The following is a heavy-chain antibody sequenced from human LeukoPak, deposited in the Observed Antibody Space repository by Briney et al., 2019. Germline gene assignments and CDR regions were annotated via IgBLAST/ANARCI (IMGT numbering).Heavy chain of an antibody. V-gene: IGHV3-23*01. J-gene: IGHJ3*02. Sequence: GGSLRLSCAASGFTFNSCAMSWVRQAPDKGLEWVSSISGPGGTTYYTDSVKGRFTISRDNSKNTLYVQMNSLRAEDTAVYYCARGRGSGWYDAFDIWGQGTMVTVSS. CDR3: ARGRGSGWYDAFDI. CDR1: GFTFNSCA. D-gene: IGHD6-19*01. CDR2: ISGPGGTT.